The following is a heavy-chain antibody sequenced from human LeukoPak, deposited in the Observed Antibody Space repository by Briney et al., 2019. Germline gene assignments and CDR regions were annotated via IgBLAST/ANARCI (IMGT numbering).Heavy chain of an antibody. CDR1: GFTFSSYE. D-gene: IGHD6-19*01. CDR2: ISGSGGNT. V-gene: IGHV3-23*01. Sequence: PGGSLRLSCAASGFTFSSYEMNWVRQAPGKGLEWVSAISGSGGNTYYADSMKGRFTISRDNSKNTLYLQMNSLRAEDTGVYYCAKDLSSGSRRAYWGQGTLVTVSS. J-gene: IGHJ4*02. CDR3: AKDLSSGSRRAY.